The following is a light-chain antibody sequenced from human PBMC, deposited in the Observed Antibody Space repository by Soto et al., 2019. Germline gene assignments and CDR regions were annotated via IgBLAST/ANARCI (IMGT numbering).Light chain of an antibody. CDR3: SAYAGSNNVL. Sequence: QSALTQPPSASGSPGQSVTISCTGTSSDIGGYKFVSWYQQHPGKAPKLMIYEVSKRPSGVPDRFSGSKSGNTASLTVSGLQADDEADYYCSAYAGSNNVLVGGGTKLTVL. CDR1: SSDIGGYKF. J-gene: IGLJ2*01. CDR2: EVS. V-gene: IGLV2-8*01.